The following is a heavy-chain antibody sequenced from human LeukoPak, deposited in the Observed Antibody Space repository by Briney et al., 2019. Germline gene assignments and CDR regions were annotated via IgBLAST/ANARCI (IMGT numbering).Heavy chain of an antibody. J-gene: IGHJ4*02. CDR2: INRMGGDT. Sequence: SVPVSCQASGYTFAAYFINWVRXATGQXXXXXGRINRMGGDTNYAQEYQGRVTINGDTYSSTAYMEVRSLRPDDTSMYFCAREVFTTSKSNVVYGGQGTLVSV. D-gene: IGHD2-2*01. CDR3: AREVFTTSKSNVVY. CDR1: GYTFAAYF. V-gene: IGHV1-2*06.